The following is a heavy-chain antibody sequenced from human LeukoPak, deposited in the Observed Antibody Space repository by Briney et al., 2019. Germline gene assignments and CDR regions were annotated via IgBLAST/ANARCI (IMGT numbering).Heavy chain of an antibody. Sequence: SETLSLTCAVYGGSFSGYYWGWVRQPPGKALEWIGNIFYSGSTYYSPSLKSRVTISLDTSRNQFSLKLNSVTAADTAVYYCAKSNGYGLIDIWGQGTMVTVSS. CDR3: AKSNGYGLIDI. D-gene: IGHD3-22*01. CDR1: GGSFSGYY. CDR2: IFYSGST. J-gene: IGHJ3*02. V-gene: IGHV4-34*12.